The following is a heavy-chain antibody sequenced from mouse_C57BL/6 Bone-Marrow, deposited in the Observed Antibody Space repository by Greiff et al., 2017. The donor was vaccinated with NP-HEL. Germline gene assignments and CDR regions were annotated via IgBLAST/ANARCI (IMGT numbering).Heavy chain of an antibody. Sequence: EVQLVESGGGLVKPGGSLKLSCAASGFTFSSYAMSWVRQTPEKRLEWVATISDGGSYTYYPDNVKGRFTISRDNAKNNLYLQMSHLKSEDTAMYYCARDPGYYYGSSWYFDVWGTGTTVTVSS. J-gene: IGHJ1*03. CDR3: ARDPGYYYGSSWYFDV. D-gene: IGHD1-1*01. CDR1: GFTFSSYA. CDR2: ISDGGSYT. V-gene: IGHV5-4*01.